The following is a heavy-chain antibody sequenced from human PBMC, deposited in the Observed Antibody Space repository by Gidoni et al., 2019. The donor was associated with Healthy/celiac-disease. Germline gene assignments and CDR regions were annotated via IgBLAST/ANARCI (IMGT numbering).Heavy chain of an antibody. D-gene: IGHD5-12*01. J-gene: IGHJ2*01. CDR1: GFTFSSYW. Sequence: EVQLVESGGGLVQPGGSLRLSCAASGFTFSSYWMSWVRQAPGKGLEWVANIKQDGSEKYYVDSVKGRFTISRDNAKNSLYLQMNSLRAEDTAVYYCARDRSGYEFWYFDLWGRGTLVTVSS. V-gene: IGHV3-7*03. CDR2: IKQDGSEK. CDR3: ARDRSGYEFWYFDL.